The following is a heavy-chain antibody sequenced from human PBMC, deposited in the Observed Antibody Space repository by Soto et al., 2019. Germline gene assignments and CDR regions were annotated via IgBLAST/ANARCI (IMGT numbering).Heavy chain of an antibody. Sequence: PGESLKISCKGSGYSFTSYWIGWVRQMPGKGLEWMGIIYPGDSDTRYSPSFQGQVTISADKSISTAYLQWSSLKVSDTAMYYCARQPHYYGSGSSYYYYGMDVWGQGTTVNVSS. CDR2: IYPGDSDT. J-gene: IGHJ6*02. CDR1: GYSFTSYW. CDR3: ARQPHYYGSGSSYYYYGMDV. V-gene: IGHV5-51*01. D-gene: IGHD3-10*01.